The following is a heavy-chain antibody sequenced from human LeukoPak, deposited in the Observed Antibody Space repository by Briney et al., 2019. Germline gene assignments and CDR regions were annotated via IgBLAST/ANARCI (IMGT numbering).Heavy chain of an antibody. D-gene: IGHD5-12*01. V-gene: IGHV4-59*01. CDR1: GGSISSYY. CDR2: IYYSGST. Sequence: PSETLSLTCTVSGGSISSYYWSWIRQPPGKGLEWIGYIYYSGSTNYNPSLKSRVTISVDTSKNQFSLKLSSVTAADTAVYYCARDRGYSGYELYAFDIWGQGTMVTVSS. CDR3: ARDRGYSGYELYAFDI. J-gene: IGHJ3*02.